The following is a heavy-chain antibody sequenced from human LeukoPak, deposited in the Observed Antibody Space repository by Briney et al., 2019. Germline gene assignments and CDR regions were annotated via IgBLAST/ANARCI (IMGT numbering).Heavy chain of an antibody. J-gene: IGHJ4*02. V-gene: IGHV4-31*03. CDR3: ARAEYLIYYFDY. D-gene: IGHD2-2*01. Sequence: SQTLSLTCTVSGGSISSGGYYWSWIRQHPGKGLEWIRYIYYSGSTYYNPSLKSRVTISVDTSKNQFSLKLSSVTAADTAVYYCARAEYLIYYFDYWGQGTLVTVSS. CDR1: GGSISSGGYY. CDR2: IYYSGST.